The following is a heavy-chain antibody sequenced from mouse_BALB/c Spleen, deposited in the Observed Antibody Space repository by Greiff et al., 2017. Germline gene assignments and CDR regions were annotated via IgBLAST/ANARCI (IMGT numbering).Heavy chain of an antibody. CDR2: ISSGGSYT. J-gene: IGHJ4*01. Sequence: EVNVVESGGDLVKPGGSLKLSCAASGFTFSSYGMSWVRQTPDKRLEWVATISSGGSYTYYPDSVKGRFTISRDNAKNTLYLQMSSLKSEDTAMYYCARQGSTHYAMDYWGQGTSVTVSS. D-gene: IGHD5-1*01. V-gene: IGHV5-6*01. CDR1: GFTFSSYG. CDR3: ARQGSTHYAMDY.